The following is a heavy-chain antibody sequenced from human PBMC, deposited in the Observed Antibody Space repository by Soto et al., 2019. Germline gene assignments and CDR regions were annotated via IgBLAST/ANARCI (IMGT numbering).Heavy chain of an antibody. CDR1: GGSVSSGSYY. D-gene: IGHD3-22*01. CDR2: IYYSGGT. J-gene: IGHJ3*02. CDR3: ARGHYDSSGHYDAFDI. Sequence: PSETLSLTCTVSGGSVSSGSYYWSWIRQSPGKGLEWIGYIYYSGGTNYNPSLKSRVTISVDTSKNQFSLKLSSVTAADTVVFYCARGHYDSSGHYDAFDIWGQGTMVTVSS. V-gene: IGHV4-61*01.